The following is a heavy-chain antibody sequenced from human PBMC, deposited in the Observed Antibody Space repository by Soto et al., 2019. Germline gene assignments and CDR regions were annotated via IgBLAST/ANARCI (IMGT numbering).Heavy chain of an antibody. CDR3: ARDLMGFGEFYGMDV. V-gene: IGHV4-31*03. D-gene: IGHD3-10*01. J-gene: IGHJ6*02. Sequence: ASETLSLTCTVSGGSISSGGYYWSWIRQHPGKGLEWIGYIYYSGSTYYNPSLKSRVTISVDTSKNQFSLKLSSVTAADTAVYYCARDLMGFGEFYGMDVWGQGTTVTVSS. CDR1: GGSISSGGYY. CDR2: IYYSGST.